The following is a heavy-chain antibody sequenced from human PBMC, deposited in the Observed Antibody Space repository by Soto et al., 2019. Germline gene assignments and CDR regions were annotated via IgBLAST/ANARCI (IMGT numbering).Heavy chain of an antibody. D-gene: IGHD3-10*01. CDR3: ARDRCRVGELLYYFDY. J-gene: IGHJ4*02. Sequence: PGGSLRLSWAASGFTFSSYGMHWVRQAPGKGLEWVAVIWYDGSNKYYADSVKGRFTISRDNSKNTLYLQMNSLRAEDTAVYYCARDRCRVGELLYYFDYWGQGTLVTVSS. V-gene: IGHV3-33*01. CDR2: IWYDGSNK. CDR1: GFTFSSYG.